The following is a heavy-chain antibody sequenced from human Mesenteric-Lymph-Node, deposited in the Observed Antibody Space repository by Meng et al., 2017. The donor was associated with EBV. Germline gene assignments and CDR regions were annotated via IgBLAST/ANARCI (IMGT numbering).Heavy chain of an antibody. CDR2: IFHSGIT. CDR1: GGSIDSSNW. D-gene: IGHD5-12*01. CDR3: ATGERSGYVAH. Sequence: QVQLQESGPGVVRPSGTLSLPCAVSGGSIDSSNWWSWVRQPPGKGLEWIGEIFHSGITNYNPSLKNRVIMSVDKSTNQISLNLISVTAADTATYYCATGERSGYVAHWGQGTLVTVSS. J-gene: IGHJ5*02. V-gene: IGHV4-4*02.